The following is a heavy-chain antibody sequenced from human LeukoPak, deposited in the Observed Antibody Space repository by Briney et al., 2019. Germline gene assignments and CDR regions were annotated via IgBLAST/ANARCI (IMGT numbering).Heavy chain of an antibody. J-gene: IGHJ4*02. Sequence: PGGSLRLSCAASGFTFSSYGMHWVRQAPGKGLEWVAFIRYDGSNKYYADSVKGRFTISRDNSKNTLYLQMNSLRAEDTAVYYCASTIQWLVYFDHWGQGTLVTVSS. CDR2: IRYDGSNK. CDR3: ASTIQWLVYFDH. D-gene: IGHD6-19*01. CDR1: GFTFSSYG. V-gene: IGHV3-30*02.